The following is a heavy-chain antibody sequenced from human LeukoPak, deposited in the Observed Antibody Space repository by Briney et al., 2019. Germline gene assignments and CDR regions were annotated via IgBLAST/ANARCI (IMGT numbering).Heavy chain of an antibody. V-gene: IGHV4-59*06. J-gene: IGHJ5*02. CDR3: ARGSDIVATIWFDP. CDR2: IYYSGST. D-gene: IGHD5-12*01. Sequence: SETLSLTCTVSGGSISGYYWSWIRQPPGKGLEWIGYIYYSGSTYYNPSLKSRVTISGDTSKNQFSLKLSSVTAADTAVYYCARGSDIVATIWFDPWGQGILVTVSS. CDR1: GGSISGYY.